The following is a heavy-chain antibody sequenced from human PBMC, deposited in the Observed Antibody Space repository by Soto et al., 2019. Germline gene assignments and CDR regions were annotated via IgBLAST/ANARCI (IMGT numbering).Heavy chain of an antibody. CDR3: ARGSIVVVPAANISHYYYYMDV. D-gene: IGHD2-2*01. Sequence: QVQLVQSEAEVKKPGASVKVSCKASGYTFTSYGISWVRQAPGQGLEWMGWISAYNGNTKYAQKLQGRVTMTTDTSTSTAYMELRSLRSDDTAVYYCARGSIVVVPAANISHYYYYMDVWGKGPTVTVSS. CDR2: ISAYNGNT. CDR1: GYTFTSYG. V-gene: IGHV1-18*01. J-gene: IGHJ6*03.